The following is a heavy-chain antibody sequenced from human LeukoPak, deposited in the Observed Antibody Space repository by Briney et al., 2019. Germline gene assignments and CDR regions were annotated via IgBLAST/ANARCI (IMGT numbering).Heavy chain of an antibody. CDR2: IYSGGST. J-gene: IGHJ3*02. Sequence: GGSLRLSCAASGFSFSIYAMSWVRQAPGKGLEWVSVIYSGGSTYYADSVKGRFTISRHDSKNTLYLQMNSLRAEDTAVYYCEAWVRATGLDIWGQGTMVTVSS. CDR1: GFSFSIYA. D-gene: IGHD1-26*01. V-gene: IGHV3-53*04. CDR3: EAWVRATGLDI.